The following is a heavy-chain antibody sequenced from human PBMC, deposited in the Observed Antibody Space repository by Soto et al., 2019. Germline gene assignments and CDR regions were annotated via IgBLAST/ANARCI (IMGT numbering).Heavy chain of an antibody. D-gene: IGHD3-9*01. Sequence: GGSLRLSCAASGFTFSSYSMNWVRQAPGKGLEWVSSISSSSSYIYYADSVKGRFTISRDNAKNSLYLQMNSLRAEDTAVYYCARGLPINDILTDNGMDVWGQGTTVTVSS. CDR2: ISSSSSYI. CDR3: ARGLPINDILTDNGMDV. J-gene: IGHJ6*02. V-gene: IGHV3-21*01. CDR1: GFTFSSYS.